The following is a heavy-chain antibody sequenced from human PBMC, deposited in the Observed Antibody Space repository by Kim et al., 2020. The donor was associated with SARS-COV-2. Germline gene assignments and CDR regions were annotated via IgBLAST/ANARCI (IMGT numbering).Heavy chain of an antibody. D-gene: IGHD3-10*01. CDR1: GGTFSSYA. CDR2: IIPIFGTA. CDR3: ARKEYYGSGIIDY. Sequence: SVKVSCKASGGTFSSYAISWVRQAPGQGLEWMGGIIPIFGTANYAQKFQGRVTITADESTSTAYMELSSLRSEDTAVYYCARKEYYGSGIIDYWGQGTLVTVSS. J-gene: IGHJ4*02. V-gene: IGHV1-69*13.